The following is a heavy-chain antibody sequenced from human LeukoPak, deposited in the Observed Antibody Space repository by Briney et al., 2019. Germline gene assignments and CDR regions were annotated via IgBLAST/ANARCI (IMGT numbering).Heavy chain of an antibody. CDR1: GYTFTTYY. Sequence: GASVNVSCKASGYTFTTYYMHWVRQAPGHGLVWLGLINPSGGGTRYAQKFQGRVTMTRGTATSTVYMELSSRRSEDTAVYYCASGYKTVSVFDHWGQGTLVTVSS. J-gene: IGHJ4*02. V-gene: IGHV1-46*01. D-gene: IGHD5-24*01. CDR3: ASGYKTVSVFDH. CDR2: INPSGGGT.